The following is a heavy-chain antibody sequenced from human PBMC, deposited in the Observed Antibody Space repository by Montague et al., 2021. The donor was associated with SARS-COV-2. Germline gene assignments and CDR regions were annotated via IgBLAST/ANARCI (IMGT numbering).Heavy chain of an antibody. V-gene: IGHV4-4*07. CDR1: GGSISSYY. CDR3: AREGGITIFGVVICSPYYYYFDV. Sequence: SETLSLTCTVSGGSISSYYWSWIRQPAGKGLEWIGRINASGSTNYNPSLKSRVTMSVDTSKNQFSLKLSSVTAADTAVYYCAREGGITIFGVVICSPYYYYFDVWGKGTTVTVSS. J-gene: IGHJ6*03. D-gene: IGHD3-3*01. CDR2: INASGST.